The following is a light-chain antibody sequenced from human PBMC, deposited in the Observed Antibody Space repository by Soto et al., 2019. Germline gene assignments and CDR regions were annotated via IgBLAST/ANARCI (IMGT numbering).Light chain of an antibody. CDR1: QSISSSY. J-gene: IGKJ1*01. CDR2: GAS. Sequence: EIVLTQSPGTLSLFPGERATLSCRASQSISSSYLAWYQQKPGQAPRRLIHGASNRATGIPDSFSGAGSGTDFTLTIRRLEPEDFAVYYCHQYGSAPAWTFGQGTKVDIK. V-gene: IGKV3-20*01. CDR3: HQYGSAPAWT.